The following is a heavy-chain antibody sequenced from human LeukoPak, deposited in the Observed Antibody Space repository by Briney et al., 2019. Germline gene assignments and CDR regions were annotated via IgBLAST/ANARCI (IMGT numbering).Heavy chain of an antibody. CDR2: IIPIFGTA. CDR1: GGTFSSYA. CDR3: ARTSYCGGDCLDY. Sequence: SVKVSCKASGGTFSSYAISWVRQAPGQGLEWMGGIIPIFGTANYAQKFQGRVTITADESTSTAYMELSSLRSEDTAVYYCARTSYCGGDCLDYWGRGTLVTVSS. D-gene: IGHD2-21*02. J-gene: IGHJ4*02. V-gene: IGHV1-69*13.